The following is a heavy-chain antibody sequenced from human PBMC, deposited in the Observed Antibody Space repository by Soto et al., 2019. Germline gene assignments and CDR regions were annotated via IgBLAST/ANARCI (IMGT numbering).Heavy chain of an antibody. V-gene: IGHV3-23*01. Sequence: PGGSLRISCAASGFTFSSYAMSWARQAPGKGLEWVSAISGSGGSTYYADSVKGRFTISRDNSKNTLYLQMNSLRAEDTAVYYCASEGAAAGTVGYYYYGMDVWGQGTTVTVSS. CDR3: ASEGAAAGTVGYYYYGMDV. D-gene: IGHD6-13*01. CDR2: ISGSGGST. CDR1: GFTFSSYA. J-gene: IGHJ6*02.